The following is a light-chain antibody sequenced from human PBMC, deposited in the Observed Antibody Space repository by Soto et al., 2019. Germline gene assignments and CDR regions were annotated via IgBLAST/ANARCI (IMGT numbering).Light chain of an antibody. CDR1: SSDVGDY. CDR2: DVS. CDR3: SSFISGDTPFYV. Sequence: QSALTQPASVSGSPGQSITISCTGTSSDVGDYVSWYQHHPDKAPKVMIYDVSSRPSGVSNRFSGPKSGGSASLTISGLQAEDEAEYYCSSFISGDTPFYVFATGTKVTVL. V-gene: IGLV2-14*03. J-gene: IGLJ1*01.